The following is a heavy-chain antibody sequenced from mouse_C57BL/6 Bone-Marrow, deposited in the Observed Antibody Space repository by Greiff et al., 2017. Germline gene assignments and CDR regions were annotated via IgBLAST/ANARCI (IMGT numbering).Heavy chain of an antibody. J-gene: IGHJ1*03. D-gene: IGHD1-1*01. CDR1: GFTFSSYT. CDR3: ASHYYGSSYHYWYFDV. Sequence: EVQRVESGGGLVKPGGSLKLSCAASGFTFSSYTMSWVRQTPEKRLVWVATISGGGGNTYYPDSVEGRFTISRDNAKHTLYLQMSSLRSEDTALYYCASHYYGSSYHYWYFDVWGTGTTVTVSS. V-gene: IGHV5-9*01. CDR2: ISGGGGNT.